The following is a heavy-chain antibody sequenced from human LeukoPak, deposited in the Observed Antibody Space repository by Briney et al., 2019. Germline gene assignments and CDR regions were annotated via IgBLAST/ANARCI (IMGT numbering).Heavy chain of an antibody. J-gene: IGHJ3*02. CDR3: ARRPLPYYYDSSGYSRAFDI. CDR2: IYHSGST. D-gene: IGHD3-22*01. V-gene: IGHV4-30-2*01. CDR1: GGSISSGGYY. Sequence: PSQTLSLTCTVSGGSISSGGYYWSWIRQPPGKGLEWIGYIYHSGSTYYNPSLKSRVTISVDRSKNQFSLKLSSVTAADTAVYYCARRPLPYYYDSSGYSRAFDIWGQGTMVTVSS.